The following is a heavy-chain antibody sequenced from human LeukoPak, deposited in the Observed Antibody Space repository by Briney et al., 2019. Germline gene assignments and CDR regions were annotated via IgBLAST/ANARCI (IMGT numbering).Heavy chain of an antibody. CDR2: IYYSGST. CDR3: AREVGANFDY. V-gene: IGHV4-59*08. D-gene: IGHD1-26*01. Sequence: SETLSLTCTVSGGSISSYYWSWIRQPPGKGLEWIGYIYYSGSTNYNPSLKSRVTISVDTSKNQFSLKLSSVTAADAAVYYCAREVGANFDYWGQGTLVTVSS. CDR1: GGSISSYY. J-gene: IGHJ4*02.